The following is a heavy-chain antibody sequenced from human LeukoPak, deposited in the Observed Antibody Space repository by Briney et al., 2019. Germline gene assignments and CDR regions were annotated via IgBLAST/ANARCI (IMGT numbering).Heavy chain of an antibody. CDR2: INTYNGNT. CDR1: GYTFTNYG. J-gene: IGHJ4*02. D-gene: IGHD6-19*01. Sequence: ASVKVSCKASGYTFTNYGITWVRQAPGQGLEWMGWINTYNGNTNYAQRLQGRVTMTTDTSTSTAYMELRGLRSDDTAIYYCARNSHGYGSGWQQFNFDYWGQGTLVTVSS. CDR3: ARNSHGYGSGWQQFNFDY. V-gene: IGHV1-18*01.